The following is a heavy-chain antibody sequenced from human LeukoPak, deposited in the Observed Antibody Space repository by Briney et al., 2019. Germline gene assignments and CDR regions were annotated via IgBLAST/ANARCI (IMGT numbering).Heavy chain of an antibody. J-gene: IGHJ4*02. Sequence: GGSLRLSCAASGFTFSSYEMNWVRQAPGKGLEWVSYISSSGSTKYYADSVKGRFTISRDNAKNSLYLQMNSLRAEDTAVYYCVRVNTYYYDSSPSWGQGTLVIVSS. CDR3: VRVNTYYYDSSPS. D-gene: IGHD3-22*01. CDR1: GFTFSSYE. CDR2: ISSSGSTK. V-gene: IGHV3-48*03.